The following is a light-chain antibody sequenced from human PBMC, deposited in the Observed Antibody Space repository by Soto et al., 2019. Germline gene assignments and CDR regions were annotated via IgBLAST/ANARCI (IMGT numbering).Light chain of an antibody. CDR2: GAA. J-gene: IGKJ5*01. V-gene: IGKV3-15*01. Sequence: EIVMTHSPPTVSLSPVERATXSCRASQSVSSDLAWDQQKPGQAPRLLIYGAATGAIGIPARFSGSGSGTEFTLTISSLQSEDFAIYYCQQYNRYPPTFGQGTRMDIK. CDR3: QQYNRYPPT. CDR1: QSVSSD.